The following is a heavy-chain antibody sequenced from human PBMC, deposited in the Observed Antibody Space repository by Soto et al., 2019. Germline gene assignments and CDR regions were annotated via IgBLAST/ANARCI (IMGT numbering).Heavy chain of an antibody. CDR1: GFTVSSNY. CDR2: VYSDGTT. V-gene: IGHV3-53*01. Sequence: EVQVVESGGGLIQPGGSLRLSCAASGFTVSSNYMSWVRQAPGKGLEWVSVVYSDGTTYYADSVKGRFTISRDNSKNTLYLQMNSLRVEDTAVYYCARAGSYDYWSGSFDYWGQGTLVTVSS. D-gene: IGHD3-3*01. CDR3: ARAGSYDYWSGSFDY. J-gene: IGHJ4*02.